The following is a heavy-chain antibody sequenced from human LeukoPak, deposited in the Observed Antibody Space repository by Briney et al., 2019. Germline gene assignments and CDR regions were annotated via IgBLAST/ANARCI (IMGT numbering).Heavy chain of an antibody. CDR3: AKEEGWGSYPYYYYGMDV. J-gene: IGHJ6*02. Sequence: PGGSLRLSCAASGFTFSNYAMSWVRQTPGEGLEWVSAIGGSGGGTYYADFVKGRFTISRDNSKNTLYLQMNSLRAEDTAVYYCAKEEGWGSYPYYYYGMDVWGQGTTVTVSS. V-gene: IGHV3-23*01. D-gene: IGHD3-16*01. CDR1: GFTFSNYA. CDR2: IGGSGGGT.